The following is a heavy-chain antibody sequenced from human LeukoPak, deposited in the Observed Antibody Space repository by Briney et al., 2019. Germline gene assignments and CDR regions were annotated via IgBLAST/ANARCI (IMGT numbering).Heavy chain of an antibody. D-gene: IGHD3-10*01. CDR1: AFTFTNDW. V-gene: IGHV3-48*04. Sequence: PGGSLRLSCAASAFTFTNDWMNWVRQSPGKGLEWVSYISRSGSTIYYADPVKGRFTISRDNAKDSLYLKMNILRAEDTAVYYCARVKGTMVRGAQLYFDYWGEGTLVSVS. CDR3: ARVKGTMVRGAQLYFDY. CDR2: ISRSGSTI. J-gene: IGHJ4*02.